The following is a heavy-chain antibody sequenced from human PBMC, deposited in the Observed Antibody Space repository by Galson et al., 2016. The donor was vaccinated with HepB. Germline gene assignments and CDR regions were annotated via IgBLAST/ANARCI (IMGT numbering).Heavy chain of an antibody. CDR2: IHNSGYT. CDR3: ARHPMYYYGSGTQGRFFDY. J-gene: IGHJ4*02. Sequence: SETLSLTCTVSGGSFSNSYWSWIRQPPGKGLEWIGYIHNSGYTNYNPSLKSRVTISVDTSKNQFSLKLSSVTAADTAVYYCARHPMYYYGSGTQGRFFDYWGQGTLVTVSS. CDR1: GGSFSNSY. D-gene: IGHD3-10*01. V-gene: IGHV4-59*08.